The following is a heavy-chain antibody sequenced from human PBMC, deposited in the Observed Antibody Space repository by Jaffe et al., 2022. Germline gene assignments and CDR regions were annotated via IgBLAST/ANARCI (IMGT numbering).Heavy chain of an antibody. Sequence: QVQLVQSGAEVKKPGASVKVSCKASGYTFTSYAMHWVRQAPGQRLEWMGWINAGNGNTKYSQKFQGRVTITRDTSASTAYMELSSLRSEDTAVYYCAREFITIKENWFDPWGQGTLVTVSS. J-gene: IGHJ5*02. CDR1: GYTFTSYA. CDR3: AREFITIKENWFDP. V-gene: IGHV1-3*01. D-gene: IGHD3-3*01. CDR2: INAGNGNT.